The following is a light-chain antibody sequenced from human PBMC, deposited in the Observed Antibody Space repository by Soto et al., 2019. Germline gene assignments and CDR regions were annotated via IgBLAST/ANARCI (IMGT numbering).Light chain of an antibody. CDR1: QTISSC. CDR2: DAS. J-gene: IGKJ1*01. CDR3: KHYNSYSRA. V-gene: IGKV1-5*01. Sequence: TQITQSLSTLSGYEENRVTITCRASQTISSCLAWYQQKPGQAPKLLIYDASTLESGVPGRFSGSGVGTHFTLTISGLQPEDFTTYRCKHYNSYSRAFGQGSMV.